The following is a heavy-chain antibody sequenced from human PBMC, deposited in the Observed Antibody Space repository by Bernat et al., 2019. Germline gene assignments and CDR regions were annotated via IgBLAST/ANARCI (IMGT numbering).Heavy chain of an antibody. D-gene: IGHD1-26*01. Sequence: EVQLVESGGGLVQPGGSLRLSCVVSGFTFSSYWMSWVRQAPGKGLEWVANIKKDGSEKYYVDSVKGRFTISRDNAKNSLYLQMNSLRAEDTAVYYCASLPGGGSQGAVDYWGQGTLVTVSS. CDR2: IKKDGSEK. J-gene: IGHJ4*02. CDR3: ASLPGGGSQGAVDY. CDR1: GFTFSSYW. V-gene: IGHV3-7*03.